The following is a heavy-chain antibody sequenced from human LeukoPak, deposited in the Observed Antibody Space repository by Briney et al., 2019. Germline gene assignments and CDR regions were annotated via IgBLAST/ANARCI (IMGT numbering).Heavy chain of an antibody. CDR2: NYPGDSDT. D-gene: IGHD3-10*01. Sequence: GESLKISCKGSGYSFASYWIAWVRQVPGKGLECLGINYPGDSDTRYSPSFQGQVTISADKSISTAYLQWSSLKASDTAIYYCARSGGGLWFSYWGQGALVTVSS. CDR3: ARSGGGLWFSY. CDR1: GYSFASYW. V-gene: IGHV5-51*01. J-gene: IGHJ4*02.